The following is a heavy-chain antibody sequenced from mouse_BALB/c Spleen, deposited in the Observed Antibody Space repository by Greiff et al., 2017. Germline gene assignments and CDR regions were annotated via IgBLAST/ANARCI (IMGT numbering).Heavy chain of an antibody. J-gene: IGHJ2*01. CDR3: ARGIHYYGLYYFDY. D-gene: IGHD1-2*01. Sequence: VKLMESAAELARPGASVKMSCKASGYTFTSYTMHWVKQRPGQVLEWIGYINPSSGYTEYNQKFKDKTTLTADKSSSTAYMQLSSLTSEDSAVYYCARGIHYYGLYYFDYWGQGTTLTVSS. V-gene: IGHV1-4*02. CDR1: GYTFTSYT. CDR2: INPSSGYT.